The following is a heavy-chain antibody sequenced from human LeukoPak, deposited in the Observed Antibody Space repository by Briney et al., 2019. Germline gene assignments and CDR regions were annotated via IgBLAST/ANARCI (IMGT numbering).Heavy chain of an antibody. V-gene: IGHV1-18*01. CDR2: INPYSGKT. D-gene: IGHD3-22*01. CDR1: GYTFGSYG. Sequence: ASVKVSCKTSGYTFGSYGIIWVQQAPGQGLEWMGWINPYSGKTDYPQTFQGRVTMTTDTATSTAYLELRSLRSDDTALYYCARGTLDIEVVIGEDNWGQGTLVTVSS. CDR3: ARGTLDIEVVIGEDN. J-gene: IGHJ4*02.